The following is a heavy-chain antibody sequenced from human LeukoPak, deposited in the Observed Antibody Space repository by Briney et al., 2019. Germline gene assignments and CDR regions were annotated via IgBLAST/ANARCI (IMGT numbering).Heavy chain of an antibody. CDR2: ISGDGGST. CDR3: AKDPTQIRSGELSLEGWFDP. CDR1: GFTFDDYA. Sequence: GGSLRLSCAASGFTFDDYAMHWVRQAPGKGLEWVSLISGDGGSTYYADSVKGRFTISRGNSKNSLYLQMNSLRTEDTALYYCAKDPTQIRSGELSLEGWFDPWGQGTLVTVSS. J-gene: IGHJ5*02. V-gene: IGHV3-43*02. D-gene: IGHD3-16*02.